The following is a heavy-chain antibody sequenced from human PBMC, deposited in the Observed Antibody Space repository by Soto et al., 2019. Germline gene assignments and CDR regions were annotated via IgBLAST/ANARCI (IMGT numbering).Heavy chain of an antibody. Sequence: LRLSCAASGFTFSSYAMTWVRQAPGKGLEWVSVISGSGGSTYFADSVKGRFTISRDNSKNTVFLQMNSLRAEDTAVYYCAKYSGSHYYYYALAVWGQGTTVTVSS. J-gene: IGHJ6*02. CDR3: AKYSGSHYYYYALAV. CDR2: ISGSGGST. D-gene: IGHD1-26*01. CDR1: GFTFSSYA. V-gene: IGHV3-23*01.